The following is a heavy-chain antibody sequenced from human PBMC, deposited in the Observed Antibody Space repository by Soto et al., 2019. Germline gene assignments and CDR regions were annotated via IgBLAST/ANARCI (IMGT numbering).Heavy chain of an antibody. CDR1: GGSISSSSYY. V-gene: IGHV4-39*01. CDR2: IYYSGST. J-gene: IGHJ4*02. D-gene: IGHD2-15*01. Sequence: QLQLQESGPGLVKPSETLSLTCTVSGGSISSSSYYWGWIRQPPGKGLEWIGSIYYSGSTYYNPSLKSRVTISVDTSKNQCSLKLSSVTAADTAVYYCARYGVVVVAAKRGFDYWGQGTLVTVSS. CDR3: ARYGVVVVAAKRGFDY.